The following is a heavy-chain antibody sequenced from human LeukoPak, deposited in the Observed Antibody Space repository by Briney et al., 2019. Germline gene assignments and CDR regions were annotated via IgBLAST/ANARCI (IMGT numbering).Heavy chain of an antibody. J-gene: IGHJ6*02. CDR2: ISSSRSYI. D-gene: IGHD5-24*01. CDR3: ARDRVKEDGYNYFSRYYYYGMDV. CDR1: GFTFSSYS. V-gene: IGHV3-21*01. Sequence: GGSLTLSCAASGFTFSSYSMIWVPQAPGKGLEWVSSISSSRSYIYYADPEKGRFTISRDNDKNSLYLQMNSLRAEDTAVYYCARDRVKEDGYNYFSRYYYYGMDVWGQGTTATVSS.